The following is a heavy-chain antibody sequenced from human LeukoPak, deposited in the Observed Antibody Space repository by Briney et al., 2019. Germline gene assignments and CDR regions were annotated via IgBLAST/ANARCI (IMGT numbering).Heavy chain of an antibody. D-gene: IGHD3-16*01. V-gene: IGHV3-66*01. CDR3: ASIPGWGTTTFDAFDI. CDR2: IYSCGST. Sequence: PGGSLRLSCAASGFTVSSNYMSWVRQAPGKGLEWVSVIYSCGSTYYADSVKGRFTISRDNSKNTLYLQMNSLRAEDTAVYYCASIPGWGTTTFDAFDIWGQGTMVTVSS. CDR1: GFTVSSNY. J-gene: IGHJ3*02.